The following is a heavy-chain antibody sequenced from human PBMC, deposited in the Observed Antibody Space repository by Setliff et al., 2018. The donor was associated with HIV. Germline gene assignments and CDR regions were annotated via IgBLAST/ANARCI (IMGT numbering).Heavy chain of an antibody. CDR2: IYSSGST. V-gene: IGHV4-4*09. CDR1: GGSISGHY. CDR3: ARHSGVASPNWFDP. Sequence: PSETLSLTCTVSGGSISGHYWSWIRQPPGRGLEWIGYIYSSGSTNFNPPLQSRVTISVDTSKNQFSLKLSSVTAADTAVYYCARHSGVASPNWFDPWGQGTLVTVPS. J-gene: IGHJ5*02. D-gene: IGHD3-10*01.